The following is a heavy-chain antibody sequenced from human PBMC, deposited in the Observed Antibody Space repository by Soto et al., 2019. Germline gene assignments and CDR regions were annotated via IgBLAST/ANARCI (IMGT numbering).Heavy chain of an antibody. J-gene: IGHJ4*02. CDR1: GYIFTSHY. CDR3: ARESTLAY. V-gene: IGHV1-46*01. Sequence: QVQLVQPGAEVRKPGASGKVSCKASGYIFTSHYIHWVRQAPGQGLEWRGIINPTGGGTSYAQKFQGRVTMTRDTATGTVYMELSSLRSEDKAVYYCARESTLAYWGQGTLVTVSS. CDR2: INPTGGGT.